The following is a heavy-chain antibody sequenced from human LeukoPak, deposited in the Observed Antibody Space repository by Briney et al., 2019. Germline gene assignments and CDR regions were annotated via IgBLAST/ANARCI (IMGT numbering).Heavy chain of an antibody. CDR2: ISGSGGST. CDR3: AKDLADFWSGYFVYYYNGMDV. Sequence: GGSLRLSCAASGFTFSSYAMSWVRQAPGKGLEWVSAISGSGGSTYYADSVKGRFTISRDNSKNTLYLQMNSLRAEDTAVYYCAKDLADFWSGYFVYYYNGMDVWGQGTTVTVSS. J-gene: IGHJ6*02. CDR1: GFTFSSYA. V-gene: IGHV3-23*01. D-gene: IGHD3-3*01.